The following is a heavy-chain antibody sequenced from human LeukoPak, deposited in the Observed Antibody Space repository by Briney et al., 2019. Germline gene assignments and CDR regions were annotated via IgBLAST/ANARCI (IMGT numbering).Heavy chain of an antibody. J-gene: IGHJ4*02. D-gene: IGHD2-15*01. CDR1: GYSFTNYW. Sequence: GESLKISCKGSGYSFTNYWIGWVRQVPGKGLEWMGIIYPGDSETRYSPSFQGQVTISADKSISTAYLQWSSLKASDTAMYCCARHTRATPFDYWGQGTLVTVSS. CDR2: IYPGDSET. V-gene: IGHV5-51*01. CDR3: ARHTRATPFDY.